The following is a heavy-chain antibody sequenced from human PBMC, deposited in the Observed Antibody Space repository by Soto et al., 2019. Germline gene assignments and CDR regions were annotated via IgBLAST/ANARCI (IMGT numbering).Heavy chain of an antibody. J-gene: IGHJ4*02. CDR3: ARTYCTNGVCSPFDY. D-gene: IGHD2-8*01. V-gene: IGHV4-59*01. CDR2: IYSSGTT. Sequence: SETLSLTCTVSDGSISSYYWSWVRQPPGKGLEWIGYIYSSGTTYYNPSLKSRVTLSVDTSKTQFSLRLRSVTAADTAVYYCARTYCTNGVCSPFDYWGQGTLVTVPS. CDR1: DGSISSYY.